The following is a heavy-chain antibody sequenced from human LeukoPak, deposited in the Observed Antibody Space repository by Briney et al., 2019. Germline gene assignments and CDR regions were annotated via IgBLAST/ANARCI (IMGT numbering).Heavy chain of an antibody. D-gene: IGHD3-22*01. CDR2: IQYDGSNN. CDR3: HVYYYDSGGRPSHWYFDL. J-gene: IGHJ2*01. Sequence: PGGSLRLSCAASGFTFSNYGVHWVRQAPGKGLEWVAFIQYDGSNNYHADSVKGRFTISRDNSNDTLYLQMNSLTTEDTAVYYCHVYYYDSGGRPSHWYFDLWGRGTLVTVSS. V-gene: IGHV3-30*02. CDR1: GFTFSNYG.